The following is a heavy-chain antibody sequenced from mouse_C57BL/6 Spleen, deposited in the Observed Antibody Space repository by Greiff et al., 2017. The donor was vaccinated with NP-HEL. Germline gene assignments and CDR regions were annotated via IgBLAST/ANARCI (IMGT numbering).Heavy chain of an antibody. CDR3: TRGNWDVEGYFDY. CDR1: GYTFTSYW. CDR2: IYPGNSDT. V-gene: IGHV1-5*01. Sequence: EVQLQQSGTVLARPGASVKMSCKTSGYTFTSYWMHWVKQRPGQGLEWIGAIYPGNSDTSYNQKFKGKAKLTAVTSASTAYMELSSLTNEDSAVYYCTRGNWDVEGYFDYWGQGTTLTVSS. J-gene: IGHJ2*01. D-gene: IGHD4-1*01.